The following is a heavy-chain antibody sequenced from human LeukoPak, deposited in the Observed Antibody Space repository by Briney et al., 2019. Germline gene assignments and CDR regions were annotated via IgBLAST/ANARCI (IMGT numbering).Heavy chain of an antibody. D-gene: IGHD2-15*01. Sequence: ASVKVSCKVSGYTLTELSMHWVRQAPGKGLEWMGGFDPEDGETIYAQKFQGRVTMTEDTSTDTAYMELSSLRSEDTAVYYCATALKGYCSGGSCYFSQNWFDPWGQGTLVTVSS. V-gene: IGHV1-24*01. CDR3: ATALKGYCSGGSCYFSQNWFDP. CDR2: FDPEDGET. CDR1: GYTLTELS. J-gene: IGHJ5*02.